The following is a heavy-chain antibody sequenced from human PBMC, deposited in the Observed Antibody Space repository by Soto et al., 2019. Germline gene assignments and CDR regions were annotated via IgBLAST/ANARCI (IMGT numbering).Heavy chain of an antibody. CDR3: ARGSHLDD. Sequence: QVQLQESGPGLVKPSETLSLTCSVSGGSIYSYYCTWIRQAPGKGLEWIGYIYHTDTRSTNYNRSLKSRVTISRDMSKNQCSLKLTAVSAADTAVYYCARGSHLDDWGQGALVTVSS. J-gene: IGHJ4*02. CDR2: IYHTDTRST. CDR1: GGSIYSYY. V-gene: IGHV4-59*01.